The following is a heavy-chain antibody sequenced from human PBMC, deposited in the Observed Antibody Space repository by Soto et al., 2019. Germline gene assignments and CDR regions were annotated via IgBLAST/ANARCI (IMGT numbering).Heavy chain of an antibody. V-gene: IGHV4-31*11. D-gene: IGHD1-26*01. CDR2: IYYRWSTYYT. CDR1: GRFISCGGYS. Sequence: QVQLQESGPGLVKPSPTLSLTCAGSGRFISCGGYSWRWLRQHPGKGLEWIGYIYYRWSTYYTYYTPSLQSRVTISVDTSKKQFSLKLSSVNAADTAVDYCARTPLLWGQGTLGTVSS. CDR3: ARTPLL. J-gene: IGHJ4*02.